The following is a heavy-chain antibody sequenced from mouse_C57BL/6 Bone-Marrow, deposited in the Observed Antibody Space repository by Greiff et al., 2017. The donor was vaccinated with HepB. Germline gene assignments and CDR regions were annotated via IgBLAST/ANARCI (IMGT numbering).Heavy chain of an antibody. CDR1: GFSINSDCY. Sequence: EVQLVESGPSLVRPSQTLSLTCTVTGFSINSDCYWIWNRQFPGNKLEYIGYTFYSGITYYNPSLESRTYITRDTSKNQSSLKLSSVTTEDTATYYCARGLRLYWYFDVWGTGTTVTVSS. D-gene: IGHD2-4*01. CDR2: TFYSGIT. V-gene: IGHV3-3*01. CDR3: ARGLRLYWYFDV. J-gene: IGHJ1*03.